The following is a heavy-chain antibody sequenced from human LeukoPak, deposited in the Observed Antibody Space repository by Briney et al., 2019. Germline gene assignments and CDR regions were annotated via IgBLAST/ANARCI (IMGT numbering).Heavy chain of an antibody. V-gene: IGHV4-39*07. CDR1: GGSISSSSYY. D-gene: IGHD3-3*01. Sequence: SETLSLTCTVSGGSISSSSYYWGWIRQPPGKGLEWIGSIYYSGSTYFNPSLKSRVTISVDTSKNQFSLKLSSVTAADTAVYYCASLPDFWSGYPNWGQGTLVTVSS. J-gene: IGHJ4*02. CDR3: ASLPDFWSGYPN. CDR2: IYYSGST.